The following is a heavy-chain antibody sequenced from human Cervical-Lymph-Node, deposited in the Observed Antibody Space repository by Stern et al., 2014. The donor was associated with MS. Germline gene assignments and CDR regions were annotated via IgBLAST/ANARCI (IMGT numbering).Heavy chain of an antibody. D-gene: IGHD6-13*01. CDR1: GDTFNNFD. Sequence: QVQLGQSGAEVKKPGSSVKVSFKASGDTFNNFDIGWVRQAPGQGPEWLGGITPLFGTANYAQRLQDRVALTADESTSTTYMELSRLRSEDTAIYYCARHQGGVAAFWGQGTLVTVSS. CDR2: ITPLFGTA. J-gene: IGHJ4*02. CDR3: ARHQGGVAAF. V-gene: IGHV1-69*01.